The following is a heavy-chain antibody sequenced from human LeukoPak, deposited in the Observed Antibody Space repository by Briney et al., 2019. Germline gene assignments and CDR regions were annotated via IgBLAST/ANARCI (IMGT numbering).Heavy chain of an antibody. D-gene: IGHD3-3*01. Sequence: GGSLRLSCAASGFTFSSYAMSWVRQAPGKGLEWVSAISGSGGSTYYADSVKGRFTISRDNSKNTLYLQMNSLRAEDTAVYYCAKDIRIPIFGVVSDAFDIWGQGTMVTVSS. J-gene: IGHJ3*02. CDR2: ISGSGGST. CDR1: GFTFSSYA. CDR3: AKDIRIPIFGVVSDAFDI. V-gene: IGHV3-23*01.